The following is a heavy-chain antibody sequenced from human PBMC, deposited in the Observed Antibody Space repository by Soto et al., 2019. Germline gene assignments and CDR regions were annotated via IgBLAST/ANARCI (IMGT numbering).Heavy chain of an antibody. J-gene: IGHJ6*02. CDR1: GDSTSNRNG. CDR3: VRLNRDYYYYGMDV. CDR2: IDHNGIT. Sequence: XETLALAFAVCGDSTSNRNGWAWVRQTPGKGLEWIGKIDHNGITNYNPSLESRVTILKDNSKNQLSLKLSSVTGADSAVYYCVRLNRDYYYYGMDVWGQGATVTVS. V-gene: IGHV4-4*02.